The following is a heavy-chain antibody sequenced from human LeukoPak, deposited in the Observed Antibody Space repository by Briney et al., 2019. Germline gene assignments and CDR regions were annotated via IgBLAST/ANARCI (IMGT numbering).Heavy chain of an antibody. Sequence: GGSLRLSCAASGFTFSSYAMNWVRQAPGKGLEWVSSISSSSSYIYYADSVKGRFTISRDNAKNSLYLQMNSLRAEDTAVYYCARDELELAPMFDYWGQGTLVTVSS. D-gene: IGHD1-7*01. CDR2: ISSSSSYI. J-gene: IGHJ4*02. CDR3: ARDELELAPMFDY. CDR1: GFTFSSYA. V-gene: IGHV3-21*01.